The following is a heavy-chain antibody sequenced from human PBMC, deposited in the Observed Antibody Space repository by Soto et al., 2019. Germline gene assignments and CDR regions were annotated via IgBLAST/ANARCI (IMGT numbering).Heavy chain of an antibody. J-gene: IGHJ3*02. CDR3: ARGLVGRDGYNNDAFDI. CDR2: INPNNGGT. Sequence: QVQLVQSGAEVKKSGASVKVSCKASGYTFTAYYMHWVRQAPGQGLEWMGWINPNNGGTNYAQKFQGTVTMTRDTSISTAYMDLSSLRSDDTAVYYCARGLVGRDGYNNDAFDIWGQGTMVTVSS. CDR1: GYTFTAYY. V-gene: IGHV1-2*02. D-gene: IGHD4-4*01.